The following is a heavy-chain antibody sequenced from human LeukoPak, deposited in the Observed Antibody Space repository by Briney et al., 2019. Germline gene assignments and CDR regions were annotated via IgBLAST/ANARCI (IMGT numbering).Heavy chain of an antibody. CDR3: AKGHFGAGHY. CDR2: ITGDGGTT. CDR1: GFTFGDYT. J-gene: IGHJ4*02. Sequence: GGSLRLSCAAPGFTFGDYTMHWFRQPPGRGLQWVSLITGDGGTTSYAGSVKGRFTISRDNSKNSLSLHMNSLRNEDTALYYCAKGHFGAGHYWGQGTLVTVSS. D-gene: IGHD3-3*01. V-gene: IGHV3-43*02.